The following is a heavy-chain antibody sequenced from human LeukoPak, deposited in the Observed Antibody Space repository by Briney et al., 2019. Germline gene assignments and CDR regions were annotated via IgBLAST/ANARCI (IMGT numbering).Heavy chain of an antibody. V-gene: IGHV4-4*07. J-gene: IGHJ3*02. CDR1: GGSISSYY. Sequence: SETLSLTCTVSGGSISSYYWNWIRQPAGKGLEWIGRIYTSGSTNYNPSLKSRVTMSVDTSKNQFSLKLSSVTAADTAVYYCARVCSSTSCYAFDIRGQGTMVIVSS. CDR3: ARVCSSTSCYAFDI. CDR2: IYTSGST. D-gene: IGHD2-2*01.